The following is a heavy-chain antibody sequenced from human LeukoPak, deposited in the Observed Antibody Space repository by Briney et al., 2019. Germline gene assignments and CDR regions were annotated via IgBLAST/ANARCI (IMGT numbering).Heavy chain of an antibody. CDR3: ARDDTSAHFFDY. V-gene: IGHV3-74*01. J-gene: IGHJ4*02. D-gene: IGHD3-10*01. CDR1: GFTFSNYW. Sequence: GGALRLSCAASGFTFSNYWMHWVRQAPGKGLVWVSRINDDGSSTYYADSVKGRFTISRDNAKNTLYLQMNSLRAEDTAVYYCARDDTSAHFFDYWGQGTLVTVSS. CDR2: INDDGSST.